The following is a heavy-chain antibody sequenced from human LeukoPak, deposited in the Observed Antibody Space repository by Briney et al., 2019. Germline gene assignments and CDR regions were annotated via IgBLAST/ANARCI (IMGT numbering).Heavy chain of an antibody. J-gene: IGHJ4*02. Sequence: PGGSLRLSCAASGFTFSSYAMSWVRQAPGKGLEWVSAISGSGGSAYYADSVKGRFTISRDNSKNTLYLQMNSLRAEDTAVYYCARGRIAARPIQRFFDYWGQGTLVTVSS. D-gene: IGHD6-6*01. CDR2: ISGSGGSA. V-gene: IGHV3-23*01. CDR3: ARGRIAARPIQRFFDY. CDR1: GFTFSSYA.